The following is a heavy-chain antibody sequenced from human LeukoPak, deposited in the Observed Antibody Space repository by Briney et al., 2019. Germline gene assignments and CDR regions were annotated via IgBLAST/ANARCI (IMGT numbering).Heavy chain of an antibody. CDR3: ARGAGATQYNWFDP. CDR1: GYTFTGYY. D-gene: IGHD1-26*01. V-gene: IGHV1-2*02. J-gene: IGHJ5*02. CDR2: INPNSGGT. Sequence: ASVKVSCKASGYTFTGYYMHWVRQAPGQGLEWMGWINPNSGGTNYAQKFQGRVTMTRDTSISTAYMELSRLRSDDTAVYYCARGAGATQYNWFDPWGQGTLVTVSS.